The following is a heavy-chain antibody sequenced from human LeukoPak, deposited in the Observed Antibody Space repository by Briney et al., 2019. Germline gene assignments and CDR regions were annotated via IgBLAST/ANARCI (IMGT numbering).Heavy chain of an antibody. CDR3: ARQVYYYDSSGYYYEYYFDY. D-gene: IGHD3-22*01. CDR2: IYYSGST. CDR1: GGSISSGGYY. J-gene: IGHJ4*02. Sequence: SETLSLTCTVSGGSISSGGYYWSWIRQHPGKGLEWIGYIYYSGSTYYNPSLKSRVTISVDTSKNQFSLKLSSVTAADTAVYYCARQVYYYDSSGYYYEYYFDYWGQGTLVTVSS. V-gene: IGHV4-31*03.